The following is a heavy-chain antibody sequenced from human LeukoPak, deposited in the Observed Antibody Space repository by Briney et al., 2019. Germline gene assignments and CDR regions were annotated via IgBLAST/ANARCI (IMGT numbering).Heavy chain of an antibody. J-gene: IGHJ3*02. CDR1: AFTFSSYW. CDR2: IYSTTYI. Sequence: PGGSLRLSCAASAFTFSSYWMHWVRQAPGKGLEWVSSIYSTTYIYYADSVKGRFTISRDNAENSLYLQMNSLRAEDTAVYYCARDQFIHAFDIWGQGTMVTVSS. V-gene: IGHV3-21*01. D-gene: IGHD5-24*01. CDR3: ARDQFIHAFDI.